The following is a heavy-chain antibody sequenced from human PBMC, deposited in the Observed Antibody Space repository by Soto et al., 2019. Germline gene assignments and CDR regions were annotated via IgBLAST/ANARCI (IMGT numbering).Heavy chain of an antibody. Sequence: QVQLVQSGAAVKKPGSSVKVSCKASGGTFSSYAISWVRQAPGHGLEWMGGIIPIFGTANYAQKFQGRVTITADGSTSTAYMELSSMRAEDTAVYFCARGRRITIFGMVIPNWFARWGQGTLITVSS. CDR1: GGTFSSYA. V-gene: IGHV1-69*01. J-gene: IGHJ5*02. CDR2: IIPIFGTA. D-gene: IGHD3-3*01. CDR3: ARGRRITIFGMVIPNWFAR.